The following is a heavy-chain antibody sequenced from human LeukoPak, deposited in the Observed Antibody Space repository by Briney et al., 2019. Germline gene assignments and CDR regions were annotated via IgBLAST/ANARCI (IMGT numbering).Heavy chain of an antibody. CDR2: INPNSGGT. CDR1: GYTFTGYY. J-gene: IGHJ4*02. D-gene: IGHD6-13*01. CDR3: ARDGAPGYSSSWYGYRFDY. V-gene: IGHV1-2*02. Sequence: GASVKVSCKASGYTFTGYYMHWVRQAPGQGLEWMGWINPNSGGTNYAQKFQGRVTMTRDTSISTAYMELSRLRSDDTAVYYCARDGAPGYSSSWYGYRFDYWGQGTLVTVSS.